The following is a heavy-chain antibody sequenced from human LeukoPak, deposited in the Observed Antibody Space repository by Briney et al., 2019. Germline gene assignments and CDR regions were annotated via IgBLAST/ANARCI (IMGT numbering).Heavy chain of an antibody. CDR1: GGSFSGYY. V-gene: IGHV4-59*08. CDR2: IYYSGST. CDR3: ARPHLEGAFDI. Sequence: PSETLSLTCAVYGGSFSGYYWSWIRQPPGKGLEWIGYIYYSGSTNYNPSLKSRVTISVDTSKNQFSLKLSSVTAADTAVYYCARPHLEGAFDIWGQGTMVTVSS. J-gene: IGHJ3*02.